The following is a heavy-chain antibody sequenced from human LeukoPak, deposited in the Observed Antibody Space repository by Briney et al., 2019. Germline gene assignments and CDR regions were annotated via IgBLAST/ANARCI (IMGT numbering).Heavy chain of an antibody. CDR1: GFTFSSYS. V-gene: IGHV3-21*04. CDR2: MSSSGAYI. CDR3: ARDVEGWNDDDYYYYYMDV. D-gene: IGHD1-1*01. J-gene: IGHJ6*03. Sequence: GGSLRLSCAASGFTFSSYSMNWVRQAPGKGLEWVSSMSSSGAYIYYADSVKGRFTISRDNAKNSLYLQMNSLRAEDTAVYYCARDVEGWNDDDYYYYYMDVWGKGTTVTISS.